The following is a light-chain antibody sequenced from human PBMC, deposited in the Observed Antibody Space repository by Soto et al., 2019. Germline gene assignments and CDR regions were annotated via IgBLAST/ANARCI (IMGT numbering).Light chain of an antibody. Sequence: IQMTQSPATLSASLGDRVTMTCRASQSLDRDYLTWYQQKPGKAPNLLIYKASTLETGVSSRFTGGGSGTVLTLTISSLQPDDFATYYCHQYDSYPRTFGPGTTVHLK. V-gene: IGKV1-5*03. CDR3: HQYDSYPRT. CDR1: QSLDRDY. J-gene: IGKJ1*01. CDR2: KAS.